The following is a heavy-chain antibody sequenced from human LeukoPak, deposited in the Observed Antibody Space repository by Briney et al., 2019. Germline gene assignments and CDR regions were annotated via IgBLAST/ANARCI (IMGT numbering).Heavy chain of an antibody. CDR1: GFTFDDYA. Sequence: GGSLRLSCAASGFTFDDYAMNWVRQAPGKGLEWVSSISSSSSYIYYADSVKGRFTISRDNAKNSLYLQMNSLRAEDTAVYYCARDRTYYYDSSGYYYDYWGQGTLVTVSS. CDR3: ARDRTYYYDSSGYYYDY. D-gene: IGHD3-22*01. V-gene: IGHV3-21*01. CDR2: ISSSSSYI. J-gene: IGHJ4*02.